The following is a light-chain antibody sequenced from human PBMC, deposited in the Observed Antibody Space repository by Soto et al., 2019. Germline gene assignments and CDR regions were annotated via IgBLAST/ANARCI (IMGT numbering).Light chain of an antibody. J-gene: IGKJ4*01. V-gene: IGKV1-9*01. Sequence: DIQLTQSPSVLSASVGDTVTITCRASQALSNYLAWYQQKPGKAPDLLIYSASTLQSGVPSRFSGSGSETEFSLTISSLQPEDFATYSCQQLNTYPVTFGGGTKVDIK. CDR2: SAS. CDR3: QQLNTYPVT. CDR1: QALSNY.